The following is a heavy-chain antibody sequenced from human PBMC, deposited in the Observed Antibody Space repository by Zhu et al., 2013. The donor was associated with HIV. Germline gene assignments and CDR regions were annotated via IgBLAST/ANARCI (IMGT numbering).Heavy chain of an antibody. D-gene: IGHD2-2*01. CDR1: GYTFTSYD. Sequence: QVQLVQSGAEVKKPGASVKVSCKASGYTFTSYDINWVRQATGQGLEWMGWMNPNSGNTGYAQKFQGRVTITRNTSISTAYMELSSLRSEDTAVYYCARGGYCSSTSCSGLDYWGQGTLVTVSS. V-gene: IGHV1-8*03. CDR3: ARGGYCSSTSCSGLDY. J-gene: IGHJ4*02. CDR2: MNPNSGNT.